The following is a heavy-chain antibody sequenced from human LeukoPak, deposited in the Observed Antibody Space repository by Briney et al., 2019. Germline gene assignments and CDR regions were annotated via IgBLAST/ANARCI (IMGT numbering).Heavy chain of an antibody. CDR1: GFTFSSYA. CDR2: ISGSGDST. Sequence: GSLSLSCAASGFTFSSYAMSWVRQAPGKGLEWVSAISGSGDSTYYADSVKGRFTISRDNSKNTLYLQMNSLRAEDTAVYYCAKDPRTRLPAASPSDYWGQGTLVTVSS. CDR3: AKDPRTRLPAASPSDY. J-gene: IGHJ4*02. D-gene: IGHD2-2*01. V-gene: IGHV3-23*01.